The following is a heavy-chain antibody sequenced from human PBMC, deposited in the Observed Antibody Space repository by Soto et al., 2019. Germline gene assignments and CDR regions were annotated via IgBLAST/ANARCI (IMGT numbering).Heavy chain of an antibody. CDR1: GGSISSYY. CDR3: AREAAGTYGFDP. D-gene: IGHD6-13*01. CDR2: ISYSGST. Sequence: PSETLSLTCTVSGGSISSYYWSWIRQSPGKGLEWIGYISYSGSTNYNPSLKSRVTISVDTSKNQLSLQLTSVTPEDTAVYYCAREAAGTYGFDPWGQGTLVTVSS. J-gene: IGHJ5*02. V-gene: IGHV4-59*12.